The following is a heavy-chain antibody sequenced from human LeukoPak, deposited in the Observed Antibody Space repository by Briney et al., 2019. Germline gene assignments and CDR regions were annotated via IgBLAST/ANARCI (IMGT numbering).Heavy chain of an antibody. D-gene: IGHD1-26*01. CDR3: ARGSYVGPTSGYFDY. V-gene: IGHV4-31*03. CDR1: GGSISSGGYN. Sequence: PSQTLSLTCTVSGGSISSGGYNWSWIRQHPGKGLGCIGYIYYSGSTYYNPSLKSRVTISVDTSKNQFSLKLSSVTAADTAVYYCARGSYVGPTSGYFDYWGQGTLVTVSS. J-gene: IGHJ4*02. CDR2: IYYSGST.